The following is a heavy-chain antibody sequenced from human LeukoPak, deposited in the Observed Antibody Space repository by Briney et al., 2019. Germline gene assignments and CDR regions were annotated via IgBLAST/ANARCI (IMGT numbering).Heavy chain of an antibody. V-gene: IGHV3-30*04. CDR1: GFTFSSYA. Sequence: GGSLRLSCAASGFTFSSYAMHWVRQAPGKGPEWVAVISYDGSNKYYADSVKGRFTISRDNSKNTLYLQMNSLRAEDTAVYYCAASRSNFDYWGQGTLVTVSS. D-gene: IGHD2-2*01. CDR2: ISYDGSNK. CDR3: AASRSNFDY. J-gene: IGHJ4*02.